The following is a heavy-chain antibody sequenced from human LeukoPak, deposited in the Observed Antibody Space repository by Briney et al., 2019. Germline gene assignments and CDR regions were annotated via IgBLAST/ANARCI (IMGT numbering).Heavy chain of an antibody. CDR2: ISAIDNTI. J-gene: IGHJ4*02. CDR1: GFTFSTYE. CDR3: ARGSEYDVLTGYFPFDS. Sequence: PGGSLRLSCAASGFTFSTYEMNWVRQAPGKGLEWISYISAIDNTIYYGDSVMGRFTVSSDHAKNSVYLQMNSLGAEDTAVYYCARGSEYDVLTGYFPFDSWGQGTLVTVSS. D-gene: IGHD3-9*01. V-gene: IGHV3-48*03.